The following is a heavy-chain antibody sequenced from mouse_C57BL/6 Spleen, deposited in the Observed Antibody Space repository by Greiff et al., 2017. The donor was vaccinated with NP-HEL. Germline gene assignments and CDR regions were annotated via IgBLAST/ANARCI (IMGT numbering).Heavy chain of an antibody. Sequence: QVQLQQPGAELVKPGASVKLSCKASGYTFTSYWMHWVKQRPGQGLEWIGMIHPNSGSTNYNEKFKSKATLTVDTSSSTAYMQLSSLTSEDSAVYYCARQVAEEAMDYWGQGASVTVSS. D-gene: IGHD1-1*01. V-gene: IGHV1-64*01. CDR3: ARQVAEEAMDY. CDR2: IHPNSGST. CDR1: GYTFTSYW. J-gene: IGHJ4*01.